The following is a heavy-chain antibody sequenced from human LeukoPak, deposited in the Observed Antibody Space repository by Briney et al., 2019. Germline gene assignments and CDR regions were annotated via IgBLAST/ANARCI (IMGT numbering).Heavy chain of an antibody. CDR1: GGSISSSSYY. J-gene: IGHJ4*02. CDR3: GRRRWELLD. V-gene: IGHV4-39*01. Sequence: SETLSLTCTVSGGSISSSSYYWGRIRQPPGKGLVWIVCIYYSGSTYYNPSLKGRVTISVDTSKNQFSLKPITVTATDTALYFCGRRRWELLDWGQGTLVTVSS. CDR2: IYYSGST. D-gene: IGHD1-26*01.